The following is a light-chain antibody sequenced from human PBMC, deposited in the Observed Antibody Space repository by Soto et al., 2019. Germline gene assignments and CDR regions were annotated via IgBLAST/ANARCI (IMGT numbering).Light chain of an antibody. J-gene: IGLJ3*02. CDR1: MRDVGAYNL. V-gene: IGLV2-14*01. CDR3: SAYTARSTLV. Sequence: QSALTQPASVAGSAGQSITISCSGTMRDVGAYNLVSWYLQHPGTDPKLIIYEVRNRPSDISSRFSGSRSGNTASLTISGLQPEDEGDYYCSAYTARSTLVFGGGTKLTVL. CDR2: EVR.